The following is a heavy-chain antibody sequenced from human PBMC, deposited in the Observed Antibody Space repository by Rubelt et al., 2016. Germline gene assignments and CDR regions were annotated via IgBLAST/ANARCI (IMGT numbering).Heavy chain of an antibody. V-gene: IGHV7-4-1*02. CDR3: ARGMRWFGENY. D-gene: IGHD3-10*01. CDR1: GYTFTSYA. CDR2: INTNTGNP. J-gene: IGHJ4*02. Sequence: QVQLVQSGSELKKPGASVKVSCKASGYTFTSYAMNWVRQAPGQGLEWVGWINTNTGNPTYAQGCTGRFVFSLDTSVSTAYRQFSSLKAGDTAVYYWARGMRWFGENYWGQGTLVTVSS.